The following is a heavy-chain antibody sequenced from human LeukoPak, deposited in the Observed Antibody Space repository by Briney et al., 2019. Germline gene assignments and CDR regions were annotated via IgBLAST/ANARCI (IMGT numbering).Heavy chain of an antibody. J-gene: IGHJ6*03. Sequence: GSSVKVSCKASGGTFSSYAISWVRQATGQGLEWMGWMNPNSGNTGYAQKFQGRVTITRNTSISTAYMELSSLRSEDTAVYYCARGVRYFDWLLPYYYYMDVWGKGTTVTVSS. CDR3: ARGVRYFDWLLPYYYYMDV. CDR1: GGTFSSYA. D-gene: IGHD3-9*01. V-gene: IGHV1-8*03. CDR2: MNPNSGNT.